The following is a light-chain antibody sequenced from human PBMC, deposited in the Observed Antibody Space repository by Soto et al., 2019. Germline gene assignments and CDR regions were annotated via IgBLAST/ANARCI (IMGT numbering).Light chain of an antibody. CDR3: HQRQSWPRIT. CDR2: GAS. J-gene: IGKJ5*01. V-gene: IGKV3-20*01. Sequence: EIVLTQSPGTLSLSPGERATLSCRASQSVGSSYLAWYQQKPGQAPRLLIYGASSRATGIPDRFSGSGSGTDFTLTISDVQPEDFALYYCHQRQSWPRITFGQGTRLEIK. CDR1: QSVGSSY.